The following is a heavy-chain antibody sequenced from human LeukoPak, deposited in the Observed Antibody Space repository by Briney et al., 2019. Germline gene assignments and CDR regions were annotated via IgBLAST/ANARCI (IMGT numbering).Heavy chain of an antibody. Sequence: PGGSLRLSCAASGFTFSSYGMHWVRQAPGKGLEWVAVISYDGSNKYYADSVKGRFTISRDNSKNTLYLQMNSLRAEDTAVYYCARWGSSSWYVFDYWGQGTLVTVSS. V-gene: IGHV3-30*03. CDR1: GFTFSSYG. CDR2: ISYDGSNK. CDR3: ARWGSSSWYVFDY. J-gene: IGHJ4*02. D-gene: IGHD6-13*01.